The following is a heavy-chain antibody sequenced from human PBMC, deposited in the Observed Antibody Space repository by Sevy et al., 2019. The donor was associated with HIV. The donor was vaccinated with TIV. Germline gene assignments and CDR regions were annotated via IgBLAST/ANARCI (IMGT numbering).Heavy chain of an antibody. CDR2: IGYDGSNK. J-gene: IGHJ4*02. D-gene: IGHD2-8*01. CDR3: ERDHSLYGEYVLDYFDS. CDR1: GFTPSTYG. V-gene: IGHV3-33*01. Sequence: GGSLRLSCAASGFTPSTYGMHWVRQAPGKGLEWVAVIGYDGSNKYYADSVKGRFTISRDNSKNTLFLQMDSLRAEDEAVYYCERDHSLYGEYVLDYFDSWGQGTLVTVSS.